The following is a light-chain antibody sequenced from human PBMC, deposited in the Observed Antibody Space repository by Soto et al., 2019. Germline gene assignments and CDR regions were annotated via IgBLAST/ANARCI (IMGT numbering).Light chain of an antibody. Sequence: QSALTQPRSVSGSPGQSATISCTGTSSDVGGYNHISWYQQHPGKAPKLLIYDVTKRPSGVPDRFSGSKSGNTASLTISGLQAEDESDYYCCSYAGSRTWVFGGGTKLTVL. CDR2: DVT. CDR1: SSDVGGYNH. J-gene: IGLJ3*02. V-gene: IGLV2-11*01. CDR3: CSYAGSRTWV.